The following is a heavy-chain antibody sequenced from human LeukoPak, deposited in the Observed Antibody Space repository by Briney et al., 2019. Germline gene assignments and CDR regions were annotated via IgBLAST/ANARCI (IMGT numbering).Heavy chain of an antibody. CDR3: ARGGQYGSGSYYTYYYYGMDV. CDR1: GGSISSYY. V-gene: IGHV4-4*07. Sequence: PETLSLTRTVSGGSISSYYWSWIRQPAGKGLEWIGRIYTSGSTNYNPSLKSRVTMSVDTSKNQVSLKLSSVTAADTAVYYCARGGQYGSGSYYTYYYYGMDVWGQGTTVTVSS. J-gene: IGHJ6*02. D-gene: IGHD3-10*01. CDR2: IYTSGST.